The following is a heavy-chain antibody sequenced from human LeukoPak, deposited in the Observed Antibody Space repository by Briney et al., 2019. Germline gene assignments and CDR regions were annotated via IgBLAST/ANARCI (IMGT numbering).Heavy chain of an antibody. CDR3: ASAREYCESAECYEYFQH. V-gene: IGHV3-66*01. CDR1: GFTVSSNH. D-gene: IGHD2/OR15-2a*01. J-gene: IGHJ1*01. CDR2: IYSGGST. Sequence: GGSLRLSCVASGFTVSSNHMTWVRQAPGXGPEWVSVIYSGGSTHYADSVKGRFTISRDNSKNTLYLQMNSLRAEDTAVYYCASAREYCESAECYEYFQHWGQGTLVTVSS.